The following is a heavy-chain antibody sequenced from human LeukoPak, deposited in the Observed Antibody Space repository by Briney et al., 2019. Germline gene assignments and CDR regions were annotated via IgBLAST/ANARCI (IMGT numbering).Heavy chain of an antibody. CDR2: IYYSGST. CDR1: GGSISSYY. CDR3: ARETYYYDSSGRRVDY. D-gene: IGHD3-22*01. Sequence: SETLSLTCTVSGGSISSYYWSWIRQPPGKGLEWIGYIYYSGSTNYNPSLKSRVTISVDTSKNQFSLKLSSVTAADTAVYYCARETYYYDSSGRRVDYWGQGTLVTVSS. J-gene: IGHJ4*02. V-gene: IGHV4-59*12.